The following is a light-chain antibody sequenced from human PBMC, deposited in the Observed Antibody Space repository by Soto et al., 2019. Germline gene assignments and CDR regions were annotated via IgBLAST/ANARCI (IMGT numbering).Light chain of an antibody. CDR1: QDISSF. CDR3: QKYNSAPQT. Sequence: DLLMTQSPSSLSASVGDRVTITCRASQDISSFLAWYQQKPGKVPKLLIYLASTLQSGVPSRFSGSGSGTDFTLTISSLQPEDVATYYCQKYNSAPQTFGPGTKVDIK. CDR2: LAS. V-gene: IGKV1-27*01. J-gene: IGKJ3*01.